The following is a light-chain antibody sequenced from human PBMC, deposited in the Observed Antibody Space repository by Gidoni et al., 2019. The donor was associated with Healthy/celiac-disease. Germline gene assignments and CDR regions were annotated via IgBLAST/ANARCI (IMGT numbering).Light chain of an antibody. J-gene: IGKJ3*01. CDR2: AAS. V-gene: IGKV1-39*01. CDR3: QQSYSTQFT. CDR1: QSISSY. Sequence: DIQMTQSPSSLSASVGYRVTITCRASQSISSYLNWYQQKPGKAPKLLIYAASSLQSGVPSRFSGSGSGTDFTLTISSLQPEDFATYYCQQSYSTQFTFGPGTKVDIK.